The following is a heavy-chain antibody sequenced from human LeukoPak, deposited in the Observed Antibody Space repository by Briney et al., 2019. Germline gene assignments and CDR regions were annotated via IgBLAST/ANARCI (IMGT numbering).Heavy chain of an antibody. CDR2: FDPDGSIT. Sequence: GGSLRLSCAASGFSFRDYWMHWLRQAPGKGLVWVARFDPDGSITTYADSVRGRFIISRDNAKNTMYLQMNGLRVEDTAVYFCASTPSFAFDWGQGTLVTVSS. CDR1: GFSFRDYW. J-gene: IGHJ4*02. CDR3: ASTPSFAFD. V-gene: IGHV3-74*03. D-gene: IGHD1-26*01.